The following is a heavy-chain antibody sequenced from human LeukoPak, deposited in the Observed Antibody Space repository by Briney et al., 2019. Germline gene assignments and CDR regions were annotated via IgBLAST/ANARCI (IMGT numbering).Heavy chain of an antibody. J-gene: IGHJ4*02. Sequence: SETLSLTCTVSGYSISSGYYWGWIRQPPGKGLEWIGSIYHSGSTYYNPSLKSRVTISVDTSKNQFSLKLGSVTAADTAVYYCARRVYCSSTSCYAFGYWGQGTLVTVSS. CDR3: ARRVYCSSTSCYAFGY. V-gene: IGHV4-38-2*02. CDR1: GYSISSGYY. D-gene: IGHD2-2*01. CDR2: IYHSGST.